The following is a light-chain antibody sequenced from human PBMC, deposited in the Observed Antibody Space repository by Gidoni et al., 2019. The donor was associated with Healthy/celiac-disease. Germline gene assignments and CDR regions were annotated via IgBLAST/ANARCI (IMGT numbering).Light chain of an antibody. CDR1: QSVSSSY. J-gene: IGKJ1*01. CDR3: QQYGSSPLT. Sequence: EIVLTPSPGTLSLSPGERATLSCRASQSVSSSYLAWYQQTPGQAPRLLSYGASSRATGIPDRVSGSGSGTDFTLTISRLEPEDFAVYYCQQYGSSPLTFGQGTKVEIK. CDR2: GAS. V-gene: IGKV3-20*01.